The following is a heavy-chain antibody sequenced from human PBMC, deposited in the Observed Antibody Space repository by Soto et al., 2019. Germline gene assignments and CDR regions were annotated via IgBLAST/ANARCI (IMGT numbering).Heavy chain of an antibody. CDR1: GYTFTNYA. Sequence: GASVKVSCKTSGYTFTNYALHWVRQAPGQRLEWMGWINAGNGYTKYSQKFQGRVTITRDTYASTAYMELSSLTSEDTAVYYCARLPDTRDNQSDFWGQGTLVTVSS. J-gene: IGHJ4*02. V-gene: IGHV1-3*01. D-gene: IGHD2-15*01. CDR3: ARLPDTRDNQSDF. CDR2: INAGNGYT.